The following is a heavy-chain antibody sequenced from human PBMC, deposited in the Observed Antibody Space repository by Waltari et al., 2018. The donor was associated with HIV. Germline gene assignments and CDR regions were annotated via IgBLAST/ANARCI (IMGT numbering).Heavy chain of an antibody. J-gene: IGHJ4*02. CDR2: T. Sequence: TYYNPSLKSRVTISVDTSKNQFSLKLSSVTAADTAVYYCARQYYDILTGYYTERRDDYWGQGTLVTVSS. D-gene: IGHD3-9*01. CDR3: ARQYYDILTGYYTERRDDY. V-gene: IGHV4-39*01.